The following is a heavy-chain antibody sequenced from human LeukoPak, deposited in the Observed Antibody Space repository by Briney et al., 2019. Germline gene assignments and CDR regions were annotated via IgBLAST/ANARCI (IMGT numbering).Heavy chain of an antibody. CDR1: GGSISSYY. Sequence: SETLSLTCTVSGGSISSYYWSWIRQPAGKGLEWIGRIYTSGSTNYNPSLKSRVTISVDTSKNQFSLKLSSVTAADTAVYYCASVDYSNAFDIWGQGTMVTVSS. D-gene: IGHD4-11*01. J-gene: IGHJ3*02. CDR3: ASVDYSNAFDI. CDR2: IYTSGST. V-gene: IGHV4-4*07.